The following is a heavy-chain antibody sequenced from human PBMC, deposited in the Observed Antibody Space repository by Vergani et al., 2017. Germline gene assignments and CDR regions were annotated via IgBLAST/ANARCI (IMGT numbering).Heavy chain of an antibody. Sequence: QVQLVESGGGVVQPGRSLRLSCAASGFTFSSYGMHWVRQAPGKGLEWVAVIWYDGSNKYYADSVKGRFTISRDNSKNTLYLQMNSLRAEDTAVYYCARGREEGMIVVVPDAFDIWGQGTMVTVSS. CDR2: IWYDGSNK. V-gene: IGHV3-33*01. D-gene: IGHD3-22*01. CDR3: ARGREEGMIVVVPDAFDI. J-gene: IGHJ3*02. CDR1: GFTFSSYG.